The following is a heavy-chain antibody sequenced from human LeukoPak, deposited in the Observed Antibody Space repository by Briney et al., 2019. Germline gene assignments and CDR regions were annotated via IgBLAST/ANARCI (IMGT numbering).Heavy chain of an antibody. Sequence: SVKVSCKASGGTFSSYAISWVRQAPGQGLEWMGGIIPIFGTANYAQKFQGRVTITADESTSTAYTELSSLRSEDTAVYYCACNWNYRIELAPYRPPKSWGQGTLVTVSA. J-gene: IGHJ4*02. CDR2: IIPIFGTA. D-gene: IGHD1-7*01. CDR3: ACNWNYRIELAPYRPPKS. CDR1: GGTFSSYA. V-gene: IGHV1-69*01.